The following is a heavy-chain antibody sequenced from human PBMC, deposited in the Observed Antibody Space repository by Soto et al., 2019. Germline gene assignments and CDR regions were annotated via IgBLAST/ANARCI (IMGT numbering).Heavy chain of an antibody. CDR1: GFTFSSYG. Sequence: QVQLVESGGGVVQPGRSLRLSCAASGFTFSSYGMHWVRQAPGKGLEWVAVIWYDGSNKYYADSVKGRFTISRDNSKHTLYLQMNSLRAEDTAVYYCARKRLSSRPGYYYYGMDVWGQGTTVTVSS. CDR2: IWYDGSNK. J-gene: IGHJ6*02. D-gene: IGHD5-12*01. CDR3: ARKRLSSRPGYYYYGMDV. V-gene: IGHV3-33*01.